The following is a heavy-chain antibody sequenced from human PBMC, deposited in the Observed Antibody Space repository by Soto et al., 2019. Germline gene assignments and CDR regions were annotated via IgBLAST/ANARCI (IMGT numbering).Heavy chain of an antibody. Sequence: QVQLVQSGAVVKNPGASVTVSCKASGGTFSSYTISWVRQAPGQGLEWMGRFVPILGLAHYAQKFQGRVTITADKSTSTAYTELSSLRSDDTAVYYCARDVGSGVDPWGQGTLVTVSS. V-gene: IGHV1-69*08. CDR2: FVPILGLA. CDR3: ARDVGSGVDP. CDR1: GGTFSSYT. D-gene: IGHD1-26*01. J-gene: IGHJ5*02.